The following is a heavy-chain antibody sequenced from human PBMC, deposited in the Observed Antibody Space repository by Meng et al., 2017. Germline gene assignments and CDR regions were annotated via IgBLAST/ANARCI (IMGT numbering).Heavy chain of an antibody. Sequence: GESLKISCAASGFTFDDYGMSWVRQAPGKGLEWVSGINWNGGSTGYADSVKGRFTISRDNAKNSLYLQMNSLRAEDTALYYCAREGDIRGGLFFDPWGQGTLVTVSS. J-gene: IGHJ5*02. CDR2: INWNGGST. CDR1: GFTFDDYG. V-gene: IGHV3-20*04. CDR3: AREGDIRGGLFFDP. D-gene: IGHD3-10*01.